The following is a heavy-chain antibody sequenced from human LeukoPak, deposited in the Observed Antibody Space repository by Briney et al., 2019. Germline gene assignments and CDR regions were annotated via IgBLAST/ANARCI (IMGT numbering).Heavy chain of an antibody. CDR2: INQDGSEK. J-gene: IGHJ4*02. Sequence: GGSLRLSCAASGFTFRSYWMSWVRQAPGKGLEWVANINQDGSEKYYVDSVKGRFTISRDNAENSLFRQLNSLRAEDTAVYYCARDVFCGGDCYSPKCNWGQGTLVTVSS. D-gene: IGHD2-21*02. V-gene: IGHV3-7*01. CDR1: GFTFRSYW. CDR3: ARDVFCGGDCYSPKCN.